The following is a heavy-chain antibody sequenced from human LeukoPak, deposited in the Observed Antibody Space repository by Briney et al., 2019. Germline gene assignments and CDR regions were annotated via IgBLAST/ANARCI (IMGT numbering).Heavy chain of an antibody. D-gene: IGHD6-6*01. Sequence: GASVKVSCKASGYTLSQYAMHWVRQAPGQRPEWMGWINSGNSNTKYDQKFQGRVTMTRDTSTSTVYMELSSLRSEDTAVYYCARVRQQLDGMDVWGQGTTVTVSS. CDR1: GYTLSQYA. J-gene: IGHJ6*02. V-gene: IGHV1-3*04. CDR3: ARVRQQLDGMDV. CDR2: INSGNSNT.